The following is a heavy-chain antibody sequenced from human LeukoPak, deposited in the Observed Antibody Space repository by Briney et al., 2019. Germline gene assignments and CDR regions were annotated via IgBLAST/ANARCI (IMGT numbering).Heavy chain of an antibody. CDR1: RGTFSSYA. J-gene: IGHJ4*02. V-gene: IGHV1-69*06. D-gene: IGHD6-19*01. CDR3: ARVATRVYSSGWPFFAC. CDR2: IIPIFGTA. Sequence: SVKVSSKPSRGTFSSYALSWVRPAPRQGREWMGGIIPIFGTANYAQKLQGTVTLTADKSTGTAYMELSSLRSEATAVYYCARVATRVYSSGWPFFACSGQATLVTVSS.